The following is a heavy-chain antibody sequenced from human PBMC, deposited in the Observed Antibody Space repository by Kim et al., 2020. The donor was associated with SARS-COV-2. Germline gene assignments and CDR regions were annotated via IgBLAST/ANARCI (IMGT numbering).Heavy chain of an antibody. J-gene: IGHJ4*02. CDR1: GFTFSSYA. D-gene: IGHD2-21*02. CDR3: ARGPLVVTAPSYFDY. CDR2: ISYDGSNK. V-gene: IGHV3-30*04. Sequence: GGSLRLSCAASGFTFSSYAMHWVRQAPGKGLEWVAVISYDGSNKYYADSVKGRFTISRDNSKNTLYLQMNSLRAEDTAVYYCARGPLVVTAPSYFDYWGQGTLVTVSS.